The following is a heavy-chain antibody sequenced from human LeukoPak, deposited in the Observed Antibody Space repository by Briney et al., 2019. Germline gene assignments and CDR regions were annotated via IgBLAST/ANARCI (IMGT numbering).Heavy chain of an antibody. J-gene: IGHJ4*02. D-gene: IGHD3-22*01. CDR3: ARALDYDSSGYTY. V-gene: IGHV3-64*01. Sequence: GGXLRLSCAASGFTFSSYAMHWVRQAPGKGLEYVSAISSNGGSTYYANSVKGRFTISRDNSKNTLYLQMGSLRAEDMAVYYCARALDYDSSGYTYWGQGTLVTVSS. CDR1: GFTFSSYA. CDR2: ISSNGGST.